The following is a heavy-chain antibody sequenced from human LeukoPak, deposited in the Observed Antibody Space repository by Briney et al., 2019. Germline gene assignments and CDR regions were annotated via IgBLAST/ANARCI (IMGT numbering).Heavy chain of an antibody. J-gene: IGHJ4*02. Sequence: PSETLSLTCTASGVSISSYYWSWIRQPPGKGLGWIGYIYYSGTNYNPSLKSRVTISVDTSKNQFSLKLSSVTAADTAVYYCARGEHWPQPGYWGQGNLVTVSS. CDR1: GVSISSYY. D-gene: IGHD3-16*01. V-gene: IGHV4-59*01. CDR2: IYYSGT. CDR3: ARGEHWPQPGY.